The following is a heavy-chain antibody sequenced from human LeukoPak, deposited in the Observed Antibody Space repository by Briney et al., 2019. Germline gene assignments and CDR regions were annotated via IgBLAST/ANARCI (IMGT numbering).Heavy chain of an antibody. CDR3: ARRDCDSIKCRGSNWFDP. CDR1: GFTFSTYS. J-gene: IGHJ5*02. CDR2: ISNSGSTI. V-gene: IGHV3-48*01. D-gene: IGHD3-22*01. Sequence: HAGGSLRLSCAASGFTFSTYSMNWVRQAPGKGLEWVSYISNSGSTIYYADSVKGRFTISRDNAKNSLYLQMNSLRAEDTAVYYCARRDCDSIKCRGSNWFDPWGQGTLVIVSS.